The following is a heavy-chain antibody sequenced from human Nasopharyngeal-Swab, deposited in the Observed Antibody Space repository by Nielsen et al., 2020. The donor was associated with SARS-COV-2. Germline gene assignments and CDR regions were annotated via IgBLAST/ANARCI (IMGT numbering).Heavy chain of an antibody. V-gene: IGHV4-31*03. J-gene: IGHJ5*02. Sequence: SETLSLTCTVSGGSISSGGYYWSWIRQHPGKGLEWIGYIYYSGSTYYNPSLKSRVTISVDTSKNQFSLKLSSVTAADTAVYYRARATTVTTGGGGFDPWGQGTLVTVSS. D-gene: IGHD4-17*01. CDR1: GGSISSGGYY. CDR2: IYYSGST. CDR3: ARATTVTTGGGGFDP.